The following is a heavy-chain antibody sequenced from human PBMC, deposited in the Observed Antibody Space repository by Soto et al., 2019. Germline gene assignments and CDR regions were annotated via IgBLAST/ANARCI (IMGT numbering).Heavy chain of an antibody. Sequence: QVQLVQSGAEVKKPGASVKVSCKASGYTFTGYYIHWVRQAPGQGLEWMGWINPNSGGTNYAQKFQGWVTMTRDTSISAAYMELSRLRSDDTAVYYCVRDGGMATVPTLDFDYWGQGILVTVSS. J-gene: IGHJ4*02. CDR3: VRDGGMATVPTLDFDY. CDR1: GYTFTGYY. V-gene: IGHV1-2*04. CDR2: INPNSGGT. D-gene: IGHD4-4*01.